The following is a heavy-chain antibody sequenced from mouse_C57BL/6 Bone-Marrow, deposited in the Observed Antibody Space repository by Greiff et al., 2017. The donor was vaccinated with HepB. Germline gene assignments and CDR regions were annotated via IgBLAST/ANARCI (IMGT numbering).Heavy chain of an antibody. CDR1: GYTFTDYY. V-gene: IGHV1-26*01. J-gene: IGHJ2*01. Sequence: EVQLQQSGPELVKPGASVKISCKASGYTFTDYYMNWVKQSHGKSLEWIGDINPNNGGTSYNQKFKGKATLTVDKSSSTAYMELRSLTSEDSAVYYCARRDYYGNPYFDYWGQGTTLTVSS. CDR3: ARRDYYGNPYFDY. D-gene: IGHD1-1*01. CDR2: INPNNGGT.